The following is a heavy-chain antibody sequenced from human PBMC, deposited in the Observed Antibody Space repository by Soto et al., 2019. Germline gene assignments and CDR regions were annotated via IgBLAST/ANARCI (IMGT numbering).Heavy chain of an antibody. CDR1: GFTFSSYG. Sequence: GGSLRLSCAASGFTFSSYGMHWVRQAPGKGLEWVAVISYDGSNKYYADSVKGRFTISRDNSKNTLYLQMNSLRAEDTAVYYCAKDQGYCTNGVCYNFDYWGQGTLVTVSS. D-gene: IGHD2-8*01. V-gene: IGHV3-30*18. CDR3: AKDQGYCTNGVCYNFDY. CDR2: ISYDGSNK. J-gene: IGHJ4*02.